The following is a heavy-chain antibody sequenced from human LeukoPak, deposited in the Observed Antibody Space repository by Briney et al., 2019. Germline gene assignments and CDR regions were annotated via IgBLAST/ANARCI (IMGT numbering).Heavy chain of an antibody. CDR2: FSSSSSYT. V-gene: IGHV3-11*06. CDR1: GFTFSDYY. D-gene: IGHD5-18*01. Sequence: GGYLRLSCAASGFTFSDYYMSSIRQTPGKGLGWVSYFSSSSSYTNYADAVKGRFTITRDNAKNSLYLQMNSLRAEDTAVYYCARGVRRDSYGPSGYWGQGTLVTVSS. J-gene: IGHJ4*02. CDR3: ARGVRRDSYGPSGY.